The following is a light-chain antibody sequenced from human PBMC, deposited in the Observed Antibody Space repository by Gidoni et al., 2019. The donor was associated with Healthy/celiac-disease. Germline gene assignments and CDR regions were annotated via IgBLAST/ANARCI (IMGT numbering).Light chain of an antibody. Sequence: EIVLTQSPATLSLSPGERATLSCRASQSVSSYLAWYQPKPGQAPRLLIYDASSGSGTDFTLTISSLEPEDFAVYYCQQRSNWPITFGQGTRLEIK. J-gene: IGKJ5*01. CDR2: DAS. V-gene: IGKV3-11*01. CDR3: QQRSNWPIT. CDR1: QSVSSY.